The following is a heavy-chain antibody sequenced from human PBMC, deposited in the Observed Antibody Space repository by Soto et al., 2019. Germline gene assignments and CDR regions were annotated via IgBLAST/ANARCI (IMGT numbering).Heavy chain of an antibody. CDR2: ISSDGITI. V-gene: IGHV3-74*01. CDR3: VRASGYYGMDV. D-gene: IGHD6-25*01. J-gene: IGHJ6*02. Sequence: GGSLSLSCAASGFTFSNCWMHWVRQPPGKGLGWVALISSDGITISYADSVKGRFTISRDNAKNTLYLQMNSLRAEDTAMYYCVRASGYYGMDVWGQGTAVTVSS. CDR1: GFTFSNCW.